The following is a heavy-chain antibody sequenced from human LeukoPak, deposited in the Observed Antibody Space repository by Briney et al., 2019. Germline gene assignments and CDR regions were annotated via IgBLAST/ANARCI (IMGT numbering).Heavy chain of an antibody. V-gene: IGHV4-34*01. D-gene: IGHD1-26*01. CDR2: INHSGST. CDR1: GGSFSGYY. CDR3: ARGWPGGSYHN. J-gene: IGHJ4*02. Sequence: NPSETLSLTCAVYGGSFSGYYWSWIRQPPGKGLEWIGEINHSGSTNYNPSLKSRVTISVDTSKNQFSLKLSSVTAADTAVYYCARGWPGGSYHNWGQGTLVTVSS.